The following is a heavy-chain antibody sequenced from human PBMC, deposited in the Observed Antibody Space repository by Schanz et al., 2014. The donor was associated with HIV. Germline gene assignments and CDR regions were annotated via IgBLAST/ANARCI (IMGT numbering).Heavy chain of an antibody. CDR3: ARDQWVACSEEGMEV. V-gene: IGHV1-46*01. D-gene: IGHD6-19*01. CDR1: GYIFTSYS. J-gene: IGHJ6*04. Sequence: QVHLFHSCSEVNNTESSLRTLCPASGYIFTSYSIHWVRHSPGQGLEWMGIINPSGGSTTYAQKFQGRVSMTRDTSTSTVYMELSGLRSEDTAVYYCARDQWVACSEEGMEVGGKGTTVTVSS. CDR2: INPSGGST.